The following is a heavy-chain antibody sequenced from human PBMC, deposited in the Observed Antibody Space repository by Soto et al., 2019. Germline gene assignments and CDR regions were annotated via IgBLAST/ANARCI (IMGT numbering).Heavy chain of an antibody. V-gene: IGHV3-30-3*01. J-gene: IGHJ6*02. CDR3: ARDLIAVAGTARSLPLHYYYGMDV. CDR1: GFTFSSYA. D-gene: IGHD6-19*01. CDR2: ISYDGSNK. Sequence: PGGSLRLSCAASGFTFSSYAMHWVRQAPGKGLEWVAVISYDGSNKYYADSVKGRFTISRDNSKNTLYLQMNSLRAEDTAVYYCARDLIAVAGTARSLPLHYYYGMDVWRQGTTVTVSS.